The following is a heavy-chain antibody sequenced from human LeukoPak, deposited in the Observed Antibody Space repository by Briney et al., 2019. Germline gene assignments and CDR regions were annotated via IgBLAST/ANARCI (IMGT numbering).Heavy chain of an antibody. CDR2: IYTSGST. CDR1: GGSISSYY. CDR3: ARVLRSSNWFDP. Sequence: SETLSLTCTVSGGSISSYYWSWIRQPPGKGLERIGYIYTSGSTNYNPSLKSRVTISVDTSKNQFSLKLSSVTAADTAVYYCARVLRSSNWFDPWGQGTLVTVSS. J-gene: IGHJ5*02. V-gene: IGHV4-4*09. D-gene: IGHD4-17*01.